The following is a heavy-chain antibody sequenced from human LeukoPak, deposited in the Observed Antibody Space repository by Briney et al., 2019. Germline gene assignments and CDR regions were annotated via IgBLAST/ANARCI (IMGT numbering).Heavy chain of an antibody. CDR1: GFTFSDYY. CDR3: ARGGFKYNYYDAMDV. V-gene: IGHV3-11*04. CDR2: ISSSGSTI. J-gene: IGHJ6*02. Sequence: GGSLRLSCAASGFTFSDYYMSWIRQAPGKGLEWVSYISSSGSTIYYADSVKGRFTISRDNAKNTLYLQMGSQRAEDTAVYYCARGGFKYNYYDAMDVWGQGTTVTVSS. D-gene: IGHD2-15*01.